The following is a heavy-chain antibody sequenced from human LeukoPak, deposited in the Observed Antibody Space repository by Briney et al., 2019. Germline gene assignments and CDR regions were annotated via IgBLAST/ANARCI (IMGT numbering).Heavy chain of an antibody. CDR1: GYTFTRYD. CDR3: ARLYYDFWSGYTAPDY. Sequence: ASVKVSCKASGYTFTRYDINWVRQATGQGLEWMGWMNPNSGNTGYAQKFQGRVTMTRNTSISTAYMELSSLRSEDTAVYYCARLYYDFWSGYTAPDYWGQGTLVTVSS. CDR2: MNPNSGNT. J-gene: IGHJ4*02. D-gene: IGHD3-3*01. V-gene: IGHV1-8*01.